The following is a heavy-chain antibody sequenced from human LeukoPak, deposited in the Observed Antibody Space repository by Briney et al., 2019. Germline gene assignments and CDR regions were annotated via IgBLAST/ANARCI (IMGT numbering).Heavy chain of an antibody. CDR1: GFTVSRNY. D-gene: IGHD6-13*01. J-gene: IGHJ4*02. CDR3: ARAGPSSSWHQFDY. CDR2: IYSGGST. Sequence: GGSLRLSCAASGFTVSRNYMSWVRQAPGKGLEWVSVIYSGGSTYYADSVKGRFTISRDNSKNTPYLQMNSLRAEDTAVYYCARAGPSSSWHQFDYWGQGTLVTVSS. V-gene: IGHV3-66*01.